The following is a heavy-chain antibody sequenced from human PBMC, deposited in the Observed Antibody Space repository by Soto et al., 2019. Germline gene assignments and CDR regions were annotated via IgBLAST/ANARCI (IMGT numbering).Heavy chain of an antibody. J-gene: IGHJ6*02. V-gene: IGHV3-74*01. CDR1: GFTFSSYW. CDR3: ARDPHGLDV. Sequence: EVQLVESGGGLVQPGGSLRLSCAAAGFTFSSYWMHWVRQVPGEGLVWVSRINDNGRSTSYADSVKGRFTISRDNAQNTLCLQMNSLRAEDTAVYYCARDPHGLDVWGQGTTVTVSS. CDR2: INDNGRST.